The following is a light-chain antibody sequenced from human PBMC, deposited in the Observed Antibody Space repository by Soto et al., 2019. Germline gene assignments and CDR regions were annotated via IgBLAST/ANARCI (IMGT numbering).Light chain of an antibody. J-gene: IGKJ1*01. V-gene: IGKV3-20*01. CDR3: HQYGYSSWT. CDR1: QSVSSNY. Sequence: ELVLTQSPGTLSLSPGERATLSCRASQSVSSNYLAWYQQKPGQAPRLLIYATSSRATGIPDRFSGSGSGTDFTLAISRLEPEDFAVYYCHQYGYSSWTFGQGTKV. CDR2: ATS.